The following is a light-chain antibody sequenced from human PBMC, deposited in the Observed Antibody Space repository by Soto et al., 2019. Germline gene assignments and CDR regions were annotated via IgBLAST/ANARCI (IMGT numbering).Light chain of an antibody. V-gene: IGKV3-20*01. CDR3: RQYVSSPFT. Sequence: EIVLTQSPGTLSLSPGERATFSCRASQSVSSNFVAWFQQKPGQVPRLLIYRASNRATGIPDRFSGSGSGTDFTLTINRLEPEDFAVYYCRQYVSSPFTFGPGTKVDI. CDR2: RAS. CDR1: QSVSSNF. J-gene: IGKJ3*01.